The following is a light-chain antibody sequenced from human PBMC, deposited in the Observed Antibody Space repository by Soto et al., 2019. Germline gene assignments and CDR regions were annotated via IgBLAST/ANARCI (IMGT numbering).Light chain of an antibody. V-gene: IGKV4-1*01. J-gene: IGKJ4*01. CDR3: QQYYSTPLT. Sequence: DIVMTQSPDSLAVSLGERATINYKSSQGVLYSSNNKNYLAWYQQKPGQPPKLLIYWASTRESGVPDRFSGSGSGTDFTLTISSLQAEDVAVYYCQQYYSTPLTFGGGTKVEFK. CDR2: WAS. CDR1: QGVLYSSNNKNY.